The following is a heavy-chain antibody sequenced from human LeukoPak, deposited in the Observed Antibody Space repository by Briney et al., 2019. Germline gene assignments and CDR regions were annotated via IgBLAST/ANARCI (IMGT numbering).Heavy chain of an antibody. D-gene: IGHD2-2*01. CDR3: ALRYQLRQAAFDP. V-gene: IGHV1-8*01. CDR1: GYTFTSYD. CDR2: MNPNSGNT. Sequence: GASVKVSCKASGYTFTSYDINWVRQATGQGLEWMGWMNPNSGNTGYAQKFQGRVTMTTDTSTSTAYMELRSLRSDDTAVYYCALRYQLRQAAFDPWGQGTLVTVSS. J-gene: IGHJ5*02.